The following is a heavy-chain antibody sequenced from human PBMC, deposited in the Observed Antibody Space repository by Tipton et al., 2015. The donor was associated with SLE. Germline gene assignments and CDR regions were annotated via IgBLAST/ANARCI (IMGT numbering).Heavy chain of an antibody. D-gene: IGHD4-17*01. Sequence: TLSLTCTVSGGSISGYYWSWIRQSPGKGLDWIGYIYYSGITNYSPSLKSRVTISLDTSKNQFSLNLISVTAADTAVYYCARDRGYGDYAAGYFDYWGQGTLVTVSS. J-gene: IGHJ4*02. V-gene: IGHV4-59*01. CDR1: GGSISGYY. CDR3: ARDRGYGDYAAGYFDY. CDR2: IYYSGIT.